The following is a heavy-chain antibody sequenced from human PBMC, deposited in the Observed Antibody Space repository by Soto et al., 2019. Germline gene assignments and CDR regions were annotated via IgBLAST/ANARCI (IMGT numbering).Heavy chain of an antibody. CDR2: ISGTGYNT. CDR1: GFTFTSYA. D-gene: IGHD6-13*01. J-gene: IGHJ4*02. Sequence: EVQLLESGGGLVQPGGSLRLSCAASGFTFTSYAMNWFRLAPGKWLEWVSAISGTGYNTYYADSVKGRFTISRDNTKNTLYLQMNSLRAEDTAVYYCAKAGFSSSWSPTYFDYWGQGTLVTVSS. V-gene: IGHV3-23*01. CDR3: AKAGFSSSWSPTYFDY.